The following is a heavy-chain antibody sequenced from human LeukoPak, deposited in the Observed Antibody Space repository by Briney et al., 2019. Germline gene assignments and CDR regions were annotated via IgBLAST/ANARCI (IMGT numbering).Heavy chain of an antibody. V-gene: IGHV4-4*07. CDR1: GGSISSYY. J-gene: IGHJ5*02. CDR2: IYTSGST. Sequence: SETLSLTCTVSGGSISSYYWSWIRQPAGKGLEWIGRIYTSGSTGYNPSLKSRVTMSVDTSKNQFSLKLSSVTAADTAVYYCARRGPTMVRGVSWEWFDPWGQGTLVTVPS. CDR3: ARRGPTMVRGVSWEWFDP. D-gene: IGHD3-10*01.